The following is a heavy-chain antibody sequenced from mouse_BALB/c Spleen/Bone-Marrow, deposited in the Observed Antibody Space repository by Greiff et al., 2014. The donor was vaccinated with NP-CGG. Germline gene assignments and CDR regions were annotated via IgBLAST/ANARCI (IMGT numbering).Heavy chain of an antibody. D-gene: IGHD4-1*01. CDR3: ARQLNWDWFAY. CDR2: INPSTGYT. J-gene: IGHJ3*01. V-gene: IGHV1-7*01. Sequence: QVQLQQSGAELAKPGASVKMSCKASGYTFTSYWMHWVKQRPGQGLEWIGYINPSTGYTDYNQKFKDKATLTADKSSSTAYMQLSSLTSEDSAVYYCARQLNWDWFAYWGQGTLVTVSA. CDR1: GYTFTSYW.